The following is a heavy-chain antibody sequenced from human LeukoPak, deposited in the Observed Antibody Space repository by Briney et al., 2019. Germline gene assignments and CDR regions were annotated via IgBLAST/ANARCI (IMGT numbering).Heavy chain of an antibody. J-gene: IGHJ3*02. V-gene: IGHV1-69*13. Sequence: ASVKVSCKASGGTFSSYAISWVRQAPGQGLEWMGGIIPIFGTANYAQKFQGRVTITADESTSTAYMELSSLRSEDTAVYYCARALSDSSSPLDAFDIWGQGTMVTVSS. D-gene: IGHD6-13*01. CDR2: IIPIFGTA. CDR3: ARALSDSSSPLDAFDI. CDR1: GGTFSSYA.